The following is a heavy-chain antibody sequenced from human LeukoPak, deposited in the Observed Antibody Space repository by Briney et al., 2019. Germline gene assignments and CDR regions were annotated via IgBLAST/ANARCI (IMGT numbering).Heavy chain of an antibody. CDR1: GYTFTGYY. J-gene: IGHJ4*02. D-gene: IGHD1-1*01. V-gene: IGHV1-2*02. Sequence: GASVKVSCKASGYTFTGYYMHWVRQAPGQGLEWMGWINPNSGGTNYAQKFRGRVTMTRDTSISTAYMELSRLRSDDTAVYYCARDLKGYNWNDRSHNRGHWGQGTLVTVSS. CDR2: INPNSGGT. CDR3: ARDLKGYNWNDRSHNRGH.